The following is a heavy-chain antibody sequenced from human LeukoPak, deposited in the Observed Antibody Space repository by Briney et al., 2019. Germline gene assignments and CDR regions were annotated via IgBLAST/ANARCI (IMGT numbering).Heavy chain of an antibody. CDR1: GFTFNNYP. Sequence: GGSLRLSCAASGFTFNNYPMSWVRQAPGKGLEWVSAISGSGGSTYYADSVKGRFTISRDNSKNTLYLQMNSLRAEDTAVYYCAKSEWFGELFDYWGQGILVTVSS. CDR3: AKSEWFGELFDY. V-gene: IGHV3-23*01. CDR2: ISGSGGST. D-gene: IGHD3-10*01. J-gene: IGHJ4*02.